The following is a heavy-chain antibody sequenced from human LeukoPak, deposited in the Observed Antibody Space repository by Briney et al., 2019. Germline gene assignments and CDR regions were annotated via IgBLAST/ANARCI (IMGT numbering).Heavy chain of an antibody. D-gene: IGHD6-19*01. CDR2: ISSSSSYI. CDR1: GFTFSSYS. CDR3: ARTFYSSGTGVPIYY. Sequence: PGGSLRLSCAASGFTFSSYSMNWVRQAPGKGLEWVSSISSSSSYIEYADSVKGRFTISRDNAKNSLYLQMNSLRAEDTAVYYCARTFYSSGTGVPIYYWGQGTLVTVSS. J-gene: IGHJ4*02. V-gene: IGHV3-21*01.